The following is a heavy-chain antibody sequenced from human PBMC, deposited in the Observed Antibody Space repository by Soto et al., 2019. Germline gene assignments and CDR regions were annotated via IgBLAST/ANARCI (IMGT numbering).Heavy chain of an antibody. CDR3: ARDSQDYYYDSSGSSLDY. CDR1: GFTFSSYG. D-gene: IGHD3-22*01. Sequence: QVQLVESGGGVVQPGRSLRLSCAASGFTFSSYGMHWVRQAPGKGLEWVAVLWYDGSNKYYADSVKGRFTISRDNSKNTLYLQMNSLRAEDTAVYYCARDSQDYYYDSSGSSLDYWGQGTLVTVSS. CDR2: LWYDGSNK. J-gene: IGHJ4*02. V-gene: IGHV3-33*01.